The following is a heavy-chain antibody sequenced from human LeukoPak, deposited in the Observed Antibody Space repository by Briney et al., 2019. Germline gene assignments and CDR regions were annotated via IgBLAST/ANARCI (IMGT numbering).Heavy chain of an antibody. D-gene: IGHD3-22*01. V-gene: IGHV3-23*01. J-gene: IGHJ4*02. Sequence: SGGSLRLSCTASGFTFSSYAMSWVRQAPGKGLEWVSAISGSGGSTYYADSVKGRFTISRDNSKNTLYLQMNSLRAEDTAVYYCAKDRRDYDSSGYYYEGYVILGLDYWGQGTLVTVSS. CDR3: AKDRRDYDSSGYYYEGYVILGLDY. CDR2: ISGSGGST. CDR1: GFTFSSYA.